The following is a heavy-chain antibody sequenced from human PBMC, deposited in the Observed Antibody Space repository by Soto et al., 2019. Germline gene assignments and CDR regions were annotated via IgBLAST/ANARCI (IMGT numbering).Heavy chain of an antibody. CDR3: ARGRGPYCGGDCYPNWFDP. V-gene: IGHV1-18*04. D-gene: IGHD2-21*02. CDR1: GCTXRNYG. CDR2: ISAYNCNT. J-gene: IGHJ5*02. Sequence: GXSXKVSCLASGCTXRNYGISWVRQAPGQGLEWMGWISAYNCNTNYAQKLQGRVTMTKDTSTSTAYMELRSLRSDDTAVHYCARGRGPYCGGDCYPNWFDPWGQGTLVTVSS.